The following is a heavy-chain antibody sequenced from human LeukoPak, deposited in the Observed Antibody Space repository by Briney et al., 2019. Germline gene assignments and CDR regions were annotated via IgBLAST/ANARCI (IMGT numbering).Heavy chain of an antibody. CDR3: ARAEDHDSGYDSGY. D-gene: IGHD5-12*01. V-gene: IGHV4-34*01. CDR2: INHSGST. CDR1: GGSFSGYY. Sequence: TSETLSLTCAVYGGSFSGYYWSWIRQPPGKGLEWIGEINHSGSTNYNPSLKSRVTISVDTSKNQFSLKLSSVTAADTAVYYCARAEDHDSGYDSGYWGQGTLVTVSS. J-gene: IGHJ4*02.